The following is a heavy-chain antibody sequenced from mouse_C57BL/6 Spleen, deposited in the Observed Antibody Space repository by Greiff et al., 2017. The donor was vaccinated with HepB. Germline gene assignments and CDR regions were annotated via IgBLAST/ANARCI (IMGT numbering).Heavy chain of an antibody. CDR1: GYTFTSYG. D-gene: IGHD1-1*01. Sequence: VKLQQSGAELARPGASVKLSCKASGYTFTSYGISWVKQRTGQGLEWIGEIYPRSGNTYYNEKFKGKATLTADKSSSTAYMELRSLTSEDSAVYFCARTGSSYNAMDYWGQGTSVTVSS. CDR3: ARTGSSYNAMDY. V-gene: IGHV1-81*01. CDR2: IYPRSGNT. J-gene: IGHJ4*01.